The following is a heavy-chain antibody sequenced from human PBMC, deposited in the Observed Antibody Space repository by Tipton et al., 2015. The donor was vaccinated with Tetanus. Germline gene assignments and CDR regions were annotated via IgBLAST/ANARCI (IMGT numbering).Heavy chain of an antibody. J-gene: IGHJ4*02. CDR1: GYTFTSYG. D-gene: IGHD5-18*01. CDR2: ISAYNGNT. V-gene: IGHV1-18*04. CDR3: ARDPGQLWFDY. Sequence: QLVQSGAEVKKPGASVKVSCKASGYTFTSYGISWVRQAPGQGLEWMGWISAYNGNTNYAQKFQGWVTMIRDTSISTAYMELSRLRSDDTAVYYCARDPGQLWFDYWGQGTLVTVSS.